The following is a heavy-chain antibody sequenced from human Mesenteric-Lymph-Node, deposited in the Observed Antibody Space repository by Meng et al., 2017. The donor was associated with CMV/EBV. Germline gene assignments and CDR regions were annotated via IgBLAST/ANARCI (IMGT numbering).Heavy chain of an antibody. CDR3: SRHGKYDSSYYYYGLDV. J-gene: IGHJ6*02. V-gene: IGHV3-73*01. CDR2: IRSKANGYAT. CDR1: GFIFSGSA. Sequence: GESLKISCEASGFIFSGSAIHWVRQASGKGLEWIGRIRSKANGYATEYTESIKGRFTISRDDSRNTAYLQMNRLKTEDTAVYYCSRHGKYDSSYYYYGLDVWGQGTTVTVSS. D-gene: IGHD3-3*01.